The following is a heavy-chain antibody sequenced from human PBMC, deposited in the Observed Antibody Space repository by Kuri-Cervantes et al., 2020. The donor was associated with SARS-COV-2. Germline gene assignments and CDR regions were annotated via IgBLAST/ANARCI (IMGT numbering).Heavy chain of an antibody. V-gene: IGHV4-39*01. J-gene: IGHJ3*02. Sequence: SETLSLTCTVSGGSISSGPYYWGWIRQPPGKGLEYIGSIYNIGSTYSNPSLKSRVTISMDTSRNQFSPSLSSVTAADTAMYYCARPLYPFSGNSGGNAFDIWGQGTMVTVSS. CDR2: IYNIGST. D-gene: IGHD4-23*01. CDR1: GGSISSGPYY. CDR3: ARPLYPFSGNSGGNAFDI.